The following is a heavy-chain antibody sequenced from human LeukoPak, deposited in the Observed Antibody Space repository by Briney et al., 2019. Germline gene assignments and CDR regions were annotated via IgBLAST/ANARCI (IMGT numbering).Heavy chain of an antibody. V-gene: IGHV1-46*01. CDR2: INPSGGST. J-gene: IGHJ4*02. CDR3: ARDLDQYSGRYGGFGHDF. Sequence: ASVKVSCKASGYTFTSYYMHWVRQAPGQGLEWMGIINPSGGSTSYAQKFQGRVTTTRDTSTSTVYMELSSLRSEDTAVYYCARDLDQYSGRYGGFGHDFWGQGTLVTVSS. D-gene: IGHD1-26*01. CDR1: GYTFTSYY.